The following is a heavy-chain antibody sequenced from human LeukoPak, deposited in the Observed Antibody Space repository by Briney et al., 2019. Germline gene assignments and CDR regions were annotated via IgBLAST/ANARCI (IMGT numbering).Heavy chain of an antibody. V-gene: IGHV4-34*01. J-gene: IGHJ3*02. D-gene: IGHD2-8*02. CDR2: INHSGST. CDR1: GGSFSGYY. CDR3: ARALVGGGHAFDI. Sequence: PSETLSLTCAVYGGSFSGYYWSWIRQPPGKGLEWIGEINHSGSTNYNPSLKSRVTISVDRSKNQFSLMLSSVTAADTAVYYCARALVGGGHAFDIWGQGTMVTVSS.